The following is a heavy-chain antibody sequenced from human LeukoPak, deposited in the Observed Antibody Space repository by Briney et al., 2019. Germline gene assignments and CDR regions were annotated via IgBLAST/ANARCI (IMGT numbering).Heavy chain of an antibody. CDR3: AKRATEWELLYYFDY. J-gene: IGHJ4*02. CDR1: QFKFNDFG. V-gene: IGHV3-23*01. D-gene: IGHD1-26*01. Sequence: GGSLRLSCATSQFKFNDFGMTWVRQAPGKGMEWVSSISGNGGSTQYADSVQGRFAISRDNSKNTLYLQMNSLRAEDTAVYYCAKRATEWELLYYFDYWGQGTLVTVSS. CDR2: ISGNGGST.